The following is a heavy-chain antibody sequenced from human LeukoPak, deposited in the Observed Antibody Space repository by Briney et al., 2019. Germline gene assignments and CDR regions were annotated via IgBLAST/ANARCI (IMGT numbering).Heavy chain of an antibody. Sequence: GGSLRLSCAASGFTFSSYEMYWVRQAPGKGLEWVSYISSSGSTIYYADSVKGRFTISRDNAKNSLYLQMNSLRAEDTAVYYCARIYYYYYYMDVWGKGTTVTISS. CDR2: ISSSGSTI. V-gene: IGHV3-48*03. CDR1: GFTFSSYE. CDR3: ARIYYYYYYMDV. J-gene: IGHJ6*03.